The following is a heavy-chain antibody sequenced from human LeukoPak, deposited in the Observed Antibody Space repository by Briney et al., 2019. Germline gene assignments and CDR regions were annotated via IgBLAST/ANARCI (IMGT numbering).Heavy chain of an antibody. CDR2: IYYSGST. CDR1: GGSISSGDYY. D-gene: IGHD2-15*01. J-gene: IGHJ6*03. CDR3: ARETTCSGGSCYPQYYYYYYMDV. Sequence: SQTPSLTCTVSGGSISSGDYYWSWIRQPPGKGLEWIGYIYYSGSTYYNPSLKSRVTISVDTSKNQFSLKLSSVTAADTAVYYCARETTCSGGSCYPQYYYYYYMDVWGKGTTVTVSS. V-gene: IGHV4-30-4*08.